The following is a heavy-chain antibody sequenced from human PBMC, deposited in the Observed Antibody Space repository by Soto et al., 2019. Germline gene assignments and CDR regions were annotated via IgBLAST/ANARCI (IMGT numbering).Heavy chain of an antibody. CDR3: ARDGALGETSYYYGMDV. D-gene: IGHD3-16*01. CDR1: GYTFTSYG. J-gene: IGHJ6*02. V-gene: IGHV1-18*01. Sequence: QVQLVQSGAEVKKPGASVKVSCKASGYTFTSYGISWVRQAPGQGLEWMGGISAYNGNTNYAQKHQDRAPIPTETATSTAYIELRSLRYDDTAVYYCARDGALGETSYYYGMDVWGQGTTVTVSS. CDR2: ISAYNGNT.